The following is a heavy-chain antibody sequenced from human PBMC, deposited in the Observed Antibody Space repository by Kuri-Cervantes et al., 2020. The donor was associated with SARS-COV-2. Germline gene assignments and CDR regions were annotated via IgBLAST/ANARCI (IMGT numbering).Heavy chain of an antibody. Sequence: GESLKIPCAASGFTFSSYGMHWVRQAPGKGLEWVAVISYDGSNKYYADSVKGRFTISRDNSKNTLYLQMNSLRAEDTAVYYCARELVGAFDIWGQGTMVTVSS. CDR1: GFTFSSYG. CDR3: ARELVGAFDI. D-gene: IGHD3-10*01. J-gene: IGHJ3*02. V-gene: IGHV3-30*03. CDR2: ISYDGSNK.